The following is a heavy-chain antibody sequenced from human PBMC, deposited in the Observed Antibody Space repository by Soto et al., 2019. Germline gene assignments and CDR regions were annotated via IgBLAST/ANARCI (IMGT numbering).Heavy chain of an antibody. V-gene: IGHV4-59*01. CDR3: ERYVLGASKKFDI. D-gene: IGHD3-16*01. CDR1: GGSISSYY. Sequence: PETLSLTCTVSGGSISSYYWSWIRQPPGKGLEWIGYIYYSGSTNYNPSLKSRVTISVDTSKNQFSMKLSSVTAADTAVYYCERYVLGASKKFDIWGQGTIVTVS. CDR2: IYYSGST. J-gene: IGHJ3*02.